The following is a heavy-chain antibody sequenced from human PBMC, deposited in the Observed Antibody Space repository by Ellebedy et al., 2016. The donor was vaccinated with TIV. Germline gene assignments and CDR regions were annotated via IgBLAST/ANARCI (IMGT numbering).Heavy chain of an antibody. Sequence: PGGSLRLSCAASGFSFRSYWIHWVRQAPGKGLLWVSRINSDGSNTRYADSVKGRFTISSDNAKNTLYLQMNSLRAEDTDVYYCARVRIPSPHTGLVHYYYYGLDVWGQGTTVTVSS. V-gene: IGHV3-74*01. D-gene: IGHD5-18*01. CDR3: ARVRIPSPHTGLVHYYYYGLDV. CDR2: INSDGSNT. CDR1: GFSFRSYW. J-gene: IGHJ6*02.